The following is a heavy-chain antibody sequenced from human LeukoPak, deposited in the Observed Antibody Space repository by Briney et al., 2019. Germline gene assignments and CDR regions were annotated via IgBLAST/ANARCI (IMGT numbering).Heavy chain of an antibody. V-gene: IGHV4-31*03. D-gene: IGHD3-3*01. J-gene: IGHJ5*02. CDR1: GGSISSGGYY. CDR3: ARVVEDNWFDP. Sequence: SETLSLTCTVSGGSISSGGYYWSWIRQHPGKGLEWIGYIYYSGSTYYNPSLKSRVTISVDTSKNQFSLKLSSVTAADTAVYYCARVVEDNWFDPWGQGTLVTVSS. CDR2: IYYSGST.